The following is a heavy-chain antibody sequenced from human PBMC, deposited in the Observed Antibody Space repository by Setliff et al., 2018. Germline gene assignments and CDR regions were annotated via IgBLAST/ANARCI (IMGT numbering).Heavy chain of an antibody. CDR3: ASIPSSGWYYYYGMDV. J-gene: IGHJ6*02. CDR1: GGSFSGYY. V-gene: IGHV4-34*01. Sequence: PSETLSLTCAVYGGSFSGYYWSWIRQPPGKGLEWIGEINHSGSTNYNPSLKSRVTISVDTSKNQFSLKLSSMTAADTAVYYCASIPSSGWYYYYGMDVWGQGTTVTVSS. CDR2: INHSGST. D-gene: IGHD6-19*01.